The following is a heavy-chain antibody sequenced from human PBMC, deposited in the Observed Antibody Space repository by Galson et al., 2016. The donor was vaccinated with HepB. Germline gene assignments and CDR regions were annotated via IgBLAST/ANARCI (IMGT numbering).Heavy chain of an antibody. Sequence: SVKVSCKVSGYTLIELSMHWVRQAPGKGLEWMGGFDSEDGETIYAQKFQGRVTMTEDTSADTAYMELSSLRSEDTAVYYCATVGASGYNLFDPWGQGTLVTVSS. V-gene: IGHV1-24*01. CDR2: FDSEDGET. CDR3: ATVGASGYNLFDP. CDR1: GYTLIELS. D-gene: IGHD1-26*01. J-gene: IGHJ5*02.